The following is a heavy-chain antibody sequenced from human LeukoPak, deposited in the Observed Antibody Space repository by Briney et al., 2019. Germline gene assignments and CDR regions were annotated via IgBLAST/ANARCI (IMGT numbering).Heavy chain of an antibody. CDR2: IWYDGSNE. V-gene: IGHV3-33*03. J-gene: IGHJ1*01. CDR3: AKDCSSTSCYRSPRTAEYFQH. CDR1: GFKFSSYG. D-gene: IGHD2-2*02. Sequence: PGGSLRLSCAASGFKFSSYGMHWVRQTPGKGLEWVAFIWYDGSNEYYGDSVKGRFTISRDNAKNSLYLQMNSLRAEDTAVYYCAKDCSSTSCYRSPRTAEYFQHWGQGTLVTVSS.